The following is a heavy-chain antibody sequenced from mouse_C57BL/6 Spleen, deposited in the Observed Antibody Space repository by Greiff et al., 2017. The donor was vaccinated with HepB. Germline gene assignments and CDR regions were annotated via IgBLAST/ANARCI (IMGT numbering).Heavy chain of an antibody. CDR1: GYSFTGYY. CDR3: ASYEGFAY. J-gene: IGHJ3*01. V-gene: IGHV1-42*01. D-gene: IGHD1-1*01. Sequence: EVQRVESGPELVKPGASVKISCKASGYSFTGYYMNWVKQSPEKSLEWIGEINPSTGGTTYNQKFKAKATLTVDKSSSTAYMQLKSLTSEDSAVYYCASYEGFAYWGQGTLVTVSA. CDR2: INPSTGGT.